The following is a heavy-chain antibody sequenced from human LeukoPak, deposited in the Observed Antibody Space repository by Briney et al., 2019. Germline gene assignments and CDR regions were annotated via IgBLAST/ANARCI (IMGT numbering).Heavy chain of an antibody. V-gene: IGHV1-2*02. CDR2: INPNSGGT. CDR1: GYTFTGYY. CDR3: ARSAGITMVRGVPELKNWFDP. D-gene: IGHD3-10*01. J-gene: IGHJ5*02. Sequence: GASVKVSCKASGYTFTGYYMHWVRQAPAQGLEWMGWINPNSGGTNYAQKVQGRVTMTRDTSNSTAYMELSRLRSDDTAVYYCARSAGITMVRGVPELKNWFDPWGQGTLVTVSS.